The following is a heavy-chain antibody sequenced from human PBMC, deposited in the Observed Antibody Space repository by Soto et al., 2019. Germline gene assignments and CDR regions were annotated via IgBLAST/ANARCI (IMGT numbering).Heavy chain of an antibody. V-gene: IGHV3-23*01. CDR2: ISGSGGST. Sequence: GSLRLSCAASGFTFNDYPMHWIRQAPGKGLEWVSAISGSGGSTYYADSVKGRFTISRDNSKNTLYLQMNSLRAEDTAVYYCANWPSDTDYWGQGTLVTVSS. CDR1: GFTFNDYP. CDR3: ANWPSDTDY. J-gene: IGHJ4*02. D-gene: IGHD2-2*02.